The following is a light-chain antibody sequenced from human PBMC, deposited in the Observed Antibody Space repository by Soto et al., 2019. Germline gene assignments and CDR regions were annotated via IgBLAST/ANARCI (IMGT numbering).Light chain of an antibody. CDR1: QSISYSSNNKNY. J-gene: IGKJ4*01. CDR3: QEYYSSRLT. CDR2: WAS. Sequence: VMTQSPDSLAVSLGERATINCKCSQSISYSSNNKNYLAWYQVKPGQPPKLLINWASTREFGVPDRFSGSGSGTDFTLTISSLQAEDVAVYYCQEYYSSRLTFGGGTKVEIK. V-gene: IGKV4-1*01.